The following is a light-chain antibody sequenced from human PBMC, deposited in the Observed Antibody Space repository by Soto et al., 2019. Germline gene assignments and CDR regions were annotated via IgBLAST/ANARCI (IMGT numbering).Light chain of an antibody. J-gene: IGKJ4*01. CDR3: QHRRNWPLT. Sequence: VLTQSPATLSLSPGERVTLSCRASQSVDSYLAWYQQKPGQAPRLLIYDSSNRATGIPARFSGTGSGTDFTLTISSLEPEDFAVYYCQHRRNWPLTFGGGTKVDIK. CDR2: DSS. CDR1: QSVDSY. V-gene: IGKV3-11*01.